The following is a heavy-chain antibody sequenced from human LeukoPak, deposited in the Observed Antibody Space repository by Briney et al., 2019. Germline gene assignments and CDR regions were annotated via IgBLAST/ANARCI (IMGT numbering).Heavy chain of an antibody. CDR2: ISWNSGSI. CDR1: GFTFDDYA. D-gene: IGHD6-13*01. CDR3: ARDRGRSSPVY. V-gene: IGHV3-9*01. J-gene: IGHJ4*02. Sequence: GGSLRLSCAASGFTFDDYAMHWVRQAPGKGLEWVSGISWNSGSIGYADSVKGRFTISRDNAKNSLYLQMNSLRAEDTAVYYCARDRGRSSPVYWGQGTLVTVSS.